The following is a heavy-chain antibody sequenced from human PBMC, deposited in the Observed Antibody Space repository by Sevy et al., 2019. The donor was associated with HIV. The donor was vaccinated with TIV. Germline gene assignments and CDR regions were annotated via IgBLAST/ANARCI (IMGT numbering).Heavy chain of an antibody. D-gene: IGHD2-15*01. V-gene: IGHV1-2*06. Sequence: ASVKVSCKASGYTFTGYYMYWVRQAPGQGLEWMGRINPNSGGTNYAQKFQGRVTMTRDTSISTAYMELSRLRSDDTAVYYCAVGYCSGGSCSFDYWGQGTLVTVSS. J-gene: IGHJ4*02. CDR2: INPNSGGT. CDR3: AVGYCSGGSCSFDY. CDR1: GYTFTGYY.